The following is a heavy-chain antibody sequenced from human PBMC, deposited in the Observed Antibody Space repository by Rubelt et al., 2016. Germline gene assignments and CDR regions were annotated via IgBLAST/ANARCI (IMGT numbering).Heavy chain of an antibody. Sequence: GGGVVQPGRSLRLSCTASGFSFRSFGMHWVRQAPGKGLEWVGYISGIADGETTEFAASVKGRFSISRHAYNNVAYLQMNSLNSEDTGVYYCTTGSTKYWGQGTRVIVTS. J-gene: IGHJ4*02. CDR1: GFSFRSFG. D-gene: IGHD1-14*01. CDR3: TTGSTKY. V-gene: IGHV3-49*04. CDR2: ISGIADGETT.